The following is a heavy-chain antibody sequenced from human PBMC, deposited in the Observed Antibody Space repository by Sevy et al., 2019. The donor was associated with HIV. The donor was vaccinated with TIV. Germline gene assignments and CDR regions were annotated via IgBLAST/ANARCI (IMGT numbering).Heavy chain of an antibody. CDR3: ARGRKTTEEWLEELDYYYGLDV. V-gene: IGHV3-30*02. Sequence: GGSLRLSCAASGFPFSNYAMSWVRQAPGKGLEWVAYVRNDGSNKYYADSVRDRFTISRDSPKNTLYLQMNSLRDEDTAIYYCARGRKTTEEWLEELDYYYGLDVWGQGTTVTVSS. CDR1: GFPFSNYA. CDR2: VRNDGSNK. D-gene: IGHD2-8*01. J-gene: IGHJ6*02.